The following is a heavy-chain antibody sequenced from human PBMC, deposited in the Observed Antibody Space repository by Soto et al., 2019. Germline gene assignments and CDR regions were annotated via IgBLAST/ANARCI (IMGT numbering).Heavy chain of an antibody. J-gene: IGHJ4*01. V-gene: IGHV4-38-2*02. CDR2: IYHGGAT. Sequence: SETLSLTCTLSGYSISSSSYRAWIRQPPGKGPECIGIIYHGGATFYNPSLKIRISISVDSSNNQFTLRLTSVTAADTAVYYCARVHVMVVAGSTFDYWGHGTLVTVSS. CDR1: GYSISSSSY. CDR3: ARVHVMVVAGSTFDY. D-gene: IGHD6-19*01.